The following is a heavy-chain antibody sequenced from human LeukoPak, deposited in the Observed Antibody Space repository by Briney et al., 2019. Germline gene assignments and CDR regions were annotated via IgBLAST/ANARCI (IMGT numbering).Heavy chain of an antibody. D-gene: IGHD6-19*01. CDR1: GGSISSYY. Sequence: SETLSLTCTVSGGSISSYYWSWIRQPPGKGLEWIGYIYYSGSTNYNPSLKSRVTISVDTSKNRFSLKLSSVTAADTAVYYCARAHGGWYGYNWFDPWGQGTLVTVSS. CDR2: IYYSGST. J-gene: IGHJ5*02. CDR3: ARAHGGWYGYNWFDP. V-gene: IGHV4-59*01.